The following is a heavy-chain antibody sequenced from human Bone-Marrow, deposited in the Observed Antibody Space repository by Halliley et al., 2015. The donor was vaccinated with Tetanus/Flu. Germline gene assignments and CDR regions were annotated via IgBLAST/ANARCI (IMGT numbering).Heavy chain of an antibody. J-gene: IGHJ4*02. CDR1: GFTFGDYA. D-gene: IGHD3-22*01. V-gene: IGHV3-49*04. Sequence: SLRLSCTASGFTFGDYAVSWVRQAPGKGLEWIAYIRSKAYGGTADHAASVKGRFTISRDDSKSTAYLQMNSLKVEDTGVYYCTRILYYYDRDGRIPGAGFFDYWGQGTLVTVSS. CDR3: TRILYYYDRDGRIPGAGFFDY. CDR2: IRSKAYGGTA.